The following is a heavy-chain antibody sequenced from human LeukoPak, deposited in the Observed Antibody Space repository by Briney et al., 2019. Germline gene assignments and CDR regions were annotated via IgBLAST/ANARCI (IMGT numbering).Heavy chain of an antibody. CDR3: ARDGQSIWGSYRPDLDY. D-gene: IGHD3-16*02. CDR1: GFTFSSYW. V-gene: IGHV3-7*01. CDR2: IKQDGSEK. Sequence: GGSLRLSCAASGFTFSSYWMSWVRQAPGKGLEWVANIKQDGSEKYYVDSVKGRFTISRDNAKNSLYLQMNSLRAEDTAVYYCARDGQSIWGSYRPDLDYWGQGTLVTVSS. J-gene: IGHJ4*02.